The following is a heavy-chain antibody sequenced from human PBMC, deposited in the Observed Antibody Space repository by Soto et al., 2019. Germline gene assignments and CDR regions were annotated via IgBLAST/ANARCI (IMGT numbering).Heavy chain of an antibody. CDR1: GGSISSGGYY. J-gene: IGHJ6*03. Sequence: QVQLQESGPGLVKPSQTLSLTCTVSGGSISSGGYYWSWIRQHPGKGLEWIGYIYYSGSTYYNPSIKRRVTISVDTSKNQFSLKLSSVTAADTAVYYCATGLTVVPAAAAHYYYYYMDVWGKGTTVTVSS. CDR3: ATGLTVVPAAAAHYYYYYMDV. CDR2: IYYSGST. V-gene: IGHV4-31*03. D-gene: IGHD2-2*01.